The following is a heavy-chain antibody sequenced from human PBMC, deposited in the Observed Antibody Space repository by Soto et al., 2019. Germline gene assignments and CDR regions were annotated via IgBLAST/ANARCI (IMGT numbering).Heavy chain of an antibody. J-gene: IGHJ6*01. Sequence: GGSLRLSCTASGFTFGDYAMSWVRQAPGKGLEWVGFIRSKAYGGTTEYAASVKGRFTISRDDSKSIAYLQMNSLKTEDTAVYYCTRDLYDSSGYYLGDYYYYYGMDVWGQGTTVTVSS. V-gene: IGHV3-49*04. D-gene: IGHD3-22*01. CDR3: TRDLYDSSGYYLGDYYYYYGMDV. CDR2: IRSKAYGGTT. CDR1: GFTFGDYA.